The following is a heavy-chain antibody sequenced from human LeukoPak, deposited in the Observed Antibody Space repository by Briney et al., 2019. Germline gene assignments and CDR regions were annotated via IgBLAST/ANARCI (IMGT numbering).Heavy chain of an antibody. CDR1: GGSISSGGYY. CDR3: ARGNGYQLPSGVGAFDI. D-gene: IGHD2-2*01. J-gene: IGHJ3*02. CDR2: IFYSGST. V-gene: IGHV4-31*03. Sequence: PSETLSLTCTVSGGSISSGGYYWSWFRRPPGKGLEGIGSIFYSGSTYYNPSLKSRVTISVDTSKNQFSLKLSSVTAADTAVYYCARGNGYQLPSGVGAFDIWGQGTMVTVSS.